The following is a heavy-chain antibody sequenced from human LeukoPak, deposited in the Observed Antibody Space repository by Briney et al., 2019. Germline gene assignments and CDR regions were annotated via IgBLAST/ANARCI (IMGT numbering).Heavy chain of an antibody. CDR1: GXSFSSYY. J-gene: IGHJ4*02. Sequence: PSETLSLTCAVYGXSFSSYYWTWVRQTPGKGQEWIGEINPNGYTNYNSSLKSRVTISVDTSKNQFSLKLSSVTAADTAVYYCARAGDSLLPTCFDYWGQGTLVTVSS. D-gene: IGHD3-10*01. V-gene: IGHV4-34*01. CDR3: ARAGDSLLPTCFDY. CDR2: INPNGYT.